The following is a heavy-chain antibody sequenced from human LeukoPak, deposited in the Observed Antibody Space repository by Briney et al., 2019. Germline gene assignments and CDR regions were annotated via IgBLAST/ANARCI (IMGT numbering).Heavy chain of an antibody. CDR1: GGSISSYY. D-gene: IGHD3-9*01. CDR2: IYYSGST. V-gene: IGHV4-59*01. Sequence: SETLSLTCTVSGGSISSYYWSWIRQPPGKGLEWIGYIYYSGSTNYNPSLKNRVTISVDTSKNQFSLKLSSVTAADTAVYYCARESGSRYFDWLPSSYWYFDLWGRGTLVTVSS. J-gene: IGHJ2*01. CDR3: ARESGSRYFDWLPSSYWYFDL.